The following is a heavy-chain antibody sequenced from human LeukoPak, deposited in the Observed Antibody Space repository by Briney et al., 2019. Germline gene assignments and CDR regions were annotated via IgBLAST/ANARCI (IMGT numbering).Heavy chain of an antibody. J-gene: IGHJ5*02. V-gene: IGHV1-8*03. CDR2: MNPNSGNT. D-gene: IGHD2-15*01. CDR1: GYTFTSYD. Sequence: ASVKVSCKASGYTFTSYDINWVRQATGQGLEWMGWMNPNSGNTGYAQKFQGRVTITRNTSISTAYMELSSLRSEDTAVYYCARGRYCSGGSCYFPHWFDPWGQGTLVTVSS. CDR3: ARGRYCSGGSCYFPHWFDP.